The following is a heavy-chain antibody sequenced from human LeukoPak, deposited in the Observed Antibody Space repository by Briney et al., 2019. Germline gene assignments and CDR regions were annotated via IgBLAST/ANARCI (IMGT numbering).Heavy chain of an antibody. D-gene: IGHD1-26*01. V-gene: IGHV4-4*07. Sequence: PSETLSLTCTVSSGSIRSYYWGWVRQPPGKGLEWIGRIYTTGTTQYNPSLKSRVTMSVDTPTNQFSLNLRSMTAADTAVYYCGRQGYTASYYFFDYWSQGTLVAVS. CDR3: GRQGYTASYYFFDY. J-gene: IGHJ4*02. CDR1: SGSIRSYY. CDR2: IYTTGTT.